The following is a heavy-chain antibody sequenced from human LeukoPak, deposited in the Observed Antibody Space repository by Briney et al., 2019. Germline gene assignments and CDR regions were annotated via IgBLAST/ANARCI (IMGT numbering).Heavy chain of an antibody. D-gene: IGHD2-2*01. CDR3: ARGSVSFTYHQRNWFDP. CDR1: GGSFSGYY. CDR2: INHSGST. J-gene: IGHJ5*02. V-gene: IGHV4-34*01. Sequence: PSETLSLTCAVYGGSFSGYYWSWIRQPPGKGLEWIGEINHSGSTNCNPSLKSRVTISVDTSKNQFSLKLSSVTAADTAVYYCARGSVSFTYHQRNWFDPWGQGTLVTVSS.